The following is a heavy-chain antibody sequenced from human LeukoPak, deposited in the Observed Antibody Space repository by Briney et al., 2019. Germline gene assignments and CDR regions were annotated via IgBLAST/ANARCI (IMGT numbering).Heavy chain of an antibody. V-gene: IGHV3-48*04. CDR3: AELGITMIGGV. J-gene: IGHJ6*04. Sequence: GGSLRLSCAASGFTFSSYWMGWVRQAPGKGLEWVSYISSSGSTIYYADSVKGRFTISRDNAKNSLYLQMNSLRAEDTAVYYCAELGITMIGGVWGKGTTVTISS. D-gene: IGHD3-10*02. CDR1: GFTFSSYW. CDR2: ISSSGSTI.